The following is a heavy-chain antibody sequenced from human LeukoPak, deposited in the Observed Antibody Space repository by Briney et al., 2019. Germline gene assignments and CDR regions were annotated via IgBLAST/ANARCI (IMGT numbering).Heavy chain of an antibody. CDR2: INHSGST. CDR3: ARRRYSSGWSDYYYYYGMDV. J-gene: IGHJ6*02. D-gene: IGHD6-19*01. V-gene: IGHV4-34*01. Sequence: SETLSLTCAVYGGSFSGYYWSWIRQPPGKGLEWIGEINHSGSTNYNPSLKSRVTISVDTSKNQFSLKLSSVTAADTAVYYCARRRYSSGWSDYYYYYGMDVWGQGTTVTVSS. CDR1: GGSFSGYY.